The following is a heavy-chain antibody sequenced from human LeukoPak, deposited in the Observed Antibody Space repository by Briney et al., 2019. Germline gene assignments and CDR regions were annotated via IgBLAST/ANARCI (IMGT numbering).Heavy chain of an antibody. J-gene: IGHJ4*02. D-gene: IGHD5-12*01. CDR1: GYSISSGYY. Sequence: PSETLSLTCAVSGYSISSGYYWGWIRQPPGRGLEWIGTIYHGGSTYYNPSLPSRVTISVDTSKNQLSLKLTSVTAADTAVYYCARYSRNGVDEIGFWGQGTLVIVSS. CDR2: IYHGGST. CDR3: ARYSRNGVDEIGF. V-gene: IGHV4-38-2*01.